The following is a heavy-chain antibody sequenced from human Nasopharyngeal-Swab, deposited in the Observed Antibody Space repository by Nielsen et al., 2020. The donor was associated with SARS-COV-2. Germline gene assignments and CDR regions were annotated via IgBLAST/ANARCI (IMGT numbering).Heavy chain of an antibody. J-gene: IGHJ1*01. V-gene: IGHV3-53*01. CDR3: AREDYDTHFVYFHH. Sequence: GESLKISCAASGFTISSKYMNWVRQAPGKGLEYISVIYSDGSTYYADSVKGRFTISRDNSKNTVYLQMNSLRVEDTAVYFCAREDYDTHFVYFHHWGQGILVTVSS. CDR1: GFTISSKY. D-gene: IGHD3-9*01. CDR2: IYSDGST.